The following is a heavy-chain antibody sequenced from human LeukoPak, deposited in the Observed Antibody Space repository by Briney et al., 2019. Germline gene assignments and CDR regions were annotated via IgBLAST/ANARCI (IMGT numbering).Heavy chain of an antibody. V-gene: IGHV2-5*02. Sequence: SGPTLVKPTQTLTLTCTFSGFSLSTSGVGVGWIRQPPGKALEWLAVIYWDDDKRYSPSLKSRITITKDTSKNQVVLTMTNMDPVDTATYYCAHYDYGDSPTVDYFDYWGQGTLVTVSS. CDR1: GFSLSTSGVG. CDR3: AHYDYGDSPTVDYFDY. D-gene: IGHD4-17*01. J-gene: IGHJ4*02. CDR2: IYWDDDK.